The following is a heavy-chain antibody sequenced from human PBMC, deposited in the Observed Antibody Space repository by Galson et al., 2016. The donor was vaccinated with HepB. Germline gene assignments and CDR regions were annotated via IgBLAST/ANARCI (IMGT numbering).Heavy chain of an antibody. Sequence: SLRLSCATSGFTFKNYAMSWVRQASEKGLEWVSGISGSGGSTYYPDSVKGRFTISRDNSKNTVYLQMNSLRAEDTAKYYCANPGTYLLYWGQGTLVTVSS. J-gene: IGHJ4*02. CDR1: GFTFKNYA. CDR2: ISGSGGST. CDR3: ANPGTYLLY. D-gene: IGHD2-21*01. V-gene: IGHV3-23*01.